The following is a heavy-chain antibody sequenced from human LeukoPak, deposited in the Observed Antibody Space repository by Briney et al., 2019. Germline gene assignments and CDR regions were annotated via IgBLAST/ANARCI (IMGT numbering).Heavy chain of an antibody. J-gene: IGHJ4*02. Sequence: GASVKVSFKASGYTFTGYYMHWVRQAPGQGLEWMGWINPNSGDTNYAQKYQGRVTLTRDTSISTAYMDLSRLRSDDTAVYYCAREWGYCSGGSCYHDYWGQGTLVTVSS. CDR2: INPNSGDT. V-gene: IGHV1-2*02. D-gene: IGHD2-15*01. CDR3: AREWGYCSGGSCYHDY. CDR1: GYTFTGYY.